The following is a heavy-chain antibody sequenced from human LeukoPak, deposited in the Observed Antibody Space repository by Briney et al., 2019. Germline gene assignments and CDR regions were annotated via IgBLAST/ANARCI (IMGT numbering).Heavy chain of an antibody. V-gene: IGHV3-53*04. J-gene: IGHJ3*02. CDR2: IYSGGST. CDR1: GFTFSDYY. CDR3: ARKNTNGLQYAFDI. Sequence: GGSLRLSCAASGFTFSDYYMSWIRQAPGKGLEWVSVIYSGGSTYYADSVKGRFTISRHNSKNTLYLQMNSLRAEDTAVYYCARKNTNGLQYAFDIWGQGTMVTVSS. D-gene: IGHD2/OR15-2a*01.